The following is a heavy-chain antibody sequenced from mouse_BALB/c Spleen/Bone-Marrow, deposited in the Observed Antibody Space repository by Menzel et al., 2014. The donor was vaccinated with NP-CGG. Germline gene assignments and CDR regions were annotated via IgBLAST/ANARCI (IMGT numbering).Heavy chain of an antibody. CDR2: ISSGSTAI. J-gene: IGHJ1*01. D-gene: IGHD4-1*01. CDR1: GFTFSSFG. Sequence: EVKLVESGGGLVQPGGSRKLSCAAPGFTFSSFGMHWVRQSPEKGLEWVXXISSGSTAICYADTVKGRFTISRDNPKNTLFLQMTSLRSEDTAMYYCARGGNWDDFDVWGAGTTVTVS. CDR3: ARGGNWDDFDV. V-gene: IGHV5-17*02.